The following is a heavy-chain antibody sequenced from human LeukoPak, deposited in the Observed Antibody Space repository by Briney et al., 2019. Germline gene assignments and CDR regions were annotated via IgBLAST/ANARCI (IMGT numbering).Heavy chain of an antibody. J-gene: IGHJ3*02. Sequence: ASVKVSCKASGYTFTSYGISWVRQAPGQGLEWMGWISAYNGNTNYAQKLQGRVTMTTDTSTSTAYMELSSLRSEDTAVYYCARAGTSYYYDSSGYYYAFDIWGQGAMVTVSS. D-gene: IGHD3-22*01. CDR1: GYTFTSYG. CDR2: ISAYNGNT. CDR3: ARAGTSYYYDSSGYYYAFDI. V-gene: IGHV1-18*01.